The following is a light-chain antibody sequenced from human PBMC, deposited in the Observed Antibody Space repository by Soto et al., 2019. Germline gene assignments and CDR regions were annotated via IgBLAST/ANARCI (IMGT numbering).Light chain of an antibody. CDR3: QQYGSSPRT. CDR1: QSVHSNY. J-gene: IGKJ1*01. V-gene: IGKV3-20*01. CDR2: GGS. Sequence: PGERATLSCRASQSVHSNYLAXFQXRXGXXXRXXXYGGSSRATGIPDRFSASGYGTDFTLTISRLEPEDFGVYYCQQYGSSPRTFGQGTKVDI.